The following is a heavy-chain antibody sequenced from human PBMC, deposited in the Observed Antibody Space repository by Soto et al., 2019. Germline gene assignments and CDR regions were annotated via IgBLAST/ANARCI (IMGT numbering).Heavy chain of an antibody. Sequence: NPSETLSLTCTVSGGSISSYYWSWIRQPPGKGLEWMGYIYYSGSTNYNPSLKSRVTISVDTSKNQFSLKLSSVTAADTAVYYCARRYDFWSGYLYYYYMDVWGKGTTVTVSS. CDR1: GGSISSYY. D-gene: IGHD3-3*01. J-gene: IGHJ6*03. V-gene: IGHV4-59*08. CDR2: IYYSGST. CDR3: ARRYDFWSGYLYYYYMDV.